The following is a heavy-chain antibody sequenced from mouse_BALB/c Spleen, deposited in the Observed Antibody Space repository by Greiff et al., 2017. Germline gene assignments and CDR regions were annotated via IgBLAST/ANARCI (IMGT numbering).Heavy chain of an antibody. D-gene: IGHD1-1*01. J-gene: IGHJ2*01. V-gene: IGHV14-3*02. Sequence: VQLQQSGAELVKPGASVKLSCTASGFNIKDTYMHWVKQRPEQGLEWIGRIDPANGNTKYDPKFQGKATITADTSSNTAYLQLSSLTSGDTAVYNCVYNYGRRSYQLDWGGKGTLLTVSA. CDR1: GFNIKDTY. CDR2: IDPANGNT. CDR3: VYNYGRRSYQLDW.